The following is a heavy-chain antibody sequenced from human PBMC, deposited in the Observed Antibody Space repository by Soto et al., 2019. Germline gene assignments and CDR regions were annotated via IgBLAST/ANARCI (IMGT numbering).Heavy chain of an antibody. CDR3: AKAKDSSSWYPVYFQH. V-gene: IGHV3-23*01. D-gene: IGHD6-13*01. CDR1: GFTFGTYA. Sequence: GGSLRLSCAASGFTFGTYAMAWVGQAPGKGLEWVSGVSASGLNTDYADPVKGRFYISRDNSKNTVSLHMNSLRAEDTALYYCAKAKDSSSWYPVYFQHWGQGTLGTVSS. J-gene: IGHJ1*01. CDR2: VSASGLNT.